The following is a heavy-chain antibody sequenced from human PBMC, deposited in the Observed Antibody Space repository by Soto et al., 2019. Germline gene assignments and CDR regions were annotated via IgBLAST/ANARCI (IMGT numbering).Heavy chain of an antibody. V-gene: IGHV1-46*01. D-gene: IGHD3-16*01. CDR1: GFTSTRYS. CDR2: INPNNGGT. CDR3: ASRGYADFDV. J-gene: IGHJ6*02. Sequence: QVQLVQSGAEVMKPGASVKVSCKASGFTSTRYSVHWVRQAPGQGPEWMGRINPNNGGTNYAQEFQGRVTMTRDTSTTTVYMDLSSLRSEDTAVYYCASRGYADFDVWGQGTTVTVS.